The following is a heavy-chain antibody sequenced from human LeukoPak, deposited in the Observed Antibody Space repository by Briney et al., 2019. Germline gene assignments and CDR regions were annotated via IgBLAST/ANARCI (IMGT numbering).Heavy chain of an antibody. CDR3: ARAKDSSWFDP. J-gene: IGHJ5*02. V-gene: IGHV1-46*01. Sequence: ASVNLSCKASGYTFTSYYMHWVRQAPGPGLEWMGIINPSCSSTSYEEKCHGRVSMIQDTSTSTVYMELSSLRAEDTAVYYCARAKDSSWFDPWGKGNLVSVSS. CDR1: GYTFTSYY. CDR2: INPSCSST. D-gene: IGHD2-15*01.